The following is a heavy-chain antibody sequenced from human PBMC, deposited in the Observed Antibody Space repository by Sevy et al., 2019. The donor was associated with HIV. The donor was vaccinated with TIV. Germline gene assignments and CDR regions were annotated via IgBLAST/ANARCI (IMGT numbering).Heavy chain of an antibody. Sequence: ASVKVSCKASGYTFTSYDINWVRQATGQGLEWMGWMNPKSGNTGYAQKFQGRVTMTRNTSISTAYMELSSLRSEDTAVYYCARAAHGTMESDYWGQGTLVTVSS. CDR1: GYTFTSYD. CDR3: ARAAHGTMESDY. J-gene: IGHJ4*02. D-gene: IGHD1-1*01. CDR2: MNPKSGNT. V-gene: IGHV1-8*01.